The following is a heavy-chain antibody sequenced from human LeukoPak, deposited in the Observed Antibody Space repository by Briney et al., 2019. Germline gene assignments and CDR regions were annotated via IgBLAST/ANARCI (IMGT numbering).Heavy chain of an antibody. CDR2: ISNDGSNK. Sequence: PGRSLRLSCAASGFTFSSYAMHWVRQAPGKGLEGVAVISNDGSNKYYADSAKGRFTISRDNSKNTLYLQMNSLRAEDTAVYYCARETTYYDILTGALDYWGQGTLVTVSS. V-gene: IGHV3-30*04. J-gene: IGHJ4*02. CDR1: GFTFSSYA. D-gene: IGHD3-9*01. CDR3: ARETTYYDILTGALDY.